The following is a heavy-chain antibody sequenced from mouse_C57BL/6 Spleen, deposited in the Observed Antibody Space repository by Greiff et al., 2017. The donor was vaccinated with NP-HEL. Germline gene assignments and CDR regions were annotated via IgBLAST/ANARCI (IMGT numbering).Heavy chain of an antibody. CDR2: IYPSDSDT. Sequence: QVQLQQPGAELVRPGSSVKLSCKASGYTFTSYWMDWVMQRPGQGLEWIGNIYPSDSDTHYNQKFKDKATLTVDKSSSTAYMQLSSLTSEDSAVYDGARSGEEGPYALDYWGQGTSVTVSS. CDR1: GYTFTSYW. V-gene: IGHV1-61*01. D-gene: IGHD2-13*01. CDR3: ARSGEEGPYALDY. J-gene: IGHJ4*01.